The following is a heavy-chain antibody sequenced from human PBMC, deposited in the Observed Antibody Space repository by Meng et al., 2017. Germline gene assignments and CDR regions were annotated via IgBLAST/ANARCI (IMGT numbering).Heavy chain of an antibody. CDR3: ARGVRLPGY. J-gene: IGHJ4*02. D-gene: IGHD2-15*01. CDR1: GGAFSGYY. Sequence: VQRRQWCAGLLKPSETLSLTGAVYGGAFSGYYWSWLRQPPGNGLEWIGEINHSGSTNYTPSLTSRVTISVDTSKNQCSLKLSSVTAADTAVYYCARGVRLPGYWGQGTLVTVSS. V-gene: IGHV4-34*01. CDR2: INHSGST.